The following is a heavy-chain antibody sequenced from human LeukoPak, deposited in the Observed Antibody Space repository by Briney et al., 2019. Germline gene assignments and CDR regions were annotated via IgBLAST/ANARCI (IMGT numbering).Heavy chain of an antibody. V-gene: IGHV1-24*01. CDR3: ATCNPYYYGSRNLKELDY. Sequence: ASVKVSCKVSGYTLTELSMHWVRQAPGKGLEWMGGFDPEDGETIYAQMFQGRVTMTEDTSTDTAYMELSSLRSEDTAVYYCATCNPYYYGSRNLKELDYWGQGTLVTVSS. CDR1: GYTLTELS. CDR2: FDPEDGET. D-gene: IGHD3-10*01. J-gene: IGHJ4*02.